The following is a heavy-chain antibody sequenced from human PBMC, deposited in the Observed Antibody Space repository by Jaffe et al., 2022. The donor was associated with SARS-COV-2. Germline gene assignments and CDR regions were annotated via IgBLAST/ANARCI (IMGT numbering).Heavy chain of an antibody. V-gene: IGHV4-34*01. CDR3: ARVRVGKNYYDTVYYYYMDV. J-gene: IGHJ6*03. Sequence: QVQLQQWGAGLLKPSETLSLTCAVYGGSFSGYYWSWIRQPPGKGLEWIGEINHSGSTNYNPSLKSRVTISVDTSKNQFSLKLSSVTAADTAVYYCARVRVGKNYYDTVYYYYMDVWGKGTTVTVSS. CDR2: INHSGST. D-gene: IGHD3-22*01. CDR1: GGSFSGYY.